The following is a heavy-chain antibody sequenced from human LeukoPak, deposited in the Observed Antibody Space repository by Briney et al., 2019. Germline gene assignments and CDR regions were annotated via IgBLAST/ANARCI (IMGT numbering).Heavy chain of an antibody. J-gene: IGHJ4*02. Sequence: SETLSLTCTVSGGSISSSSYYWGWIRQPRRKGLEYIGSIYYTESTYYNPSLKSPVTISVDTSKNQFSLNLTSVTSADTAVYYCARRLWFGEYYFDYWGQGTLVSVSS. CDR2: IYYTEST. V-gene: IGHV4-39*01. CDR1: GGSISSSSYY. D-gene: IGHD3-10*01. CDR3: ARRLWFGEYYFDY.